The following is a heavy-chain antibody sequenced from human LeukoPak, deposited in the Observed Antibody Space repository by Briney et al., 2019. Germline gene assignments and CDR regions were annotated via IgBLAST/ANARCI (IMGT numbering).Heavy chain of an antibody. CDR1: GGSISSSSYY. V-gene: IGHV4-39*07. Sequence: SETLSLTCTVSGGSISSSSYYWGWIRQPPGKGLERIGSIYYSGTTNYHPCVKRRINISVDTSKNQFSLKLSSVTAADTAVYYCAREITACSSTSCYRSSRWFDPWGQGTLVTVSS. J-gene: IGHJ5*02. CDR3: AREITACSSTSCYRSSRWFDP. D-gene: IGHD2-2*01. CDR2: IYYSGTT.